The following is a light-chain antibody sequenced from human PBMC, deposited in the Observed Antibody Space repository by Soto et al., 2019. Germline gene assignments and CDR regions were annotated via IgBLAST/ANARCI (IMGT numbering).Light chain of an antibody. CDR2: GAS. J-gene: IGKJ4*01. V-gene: IGKV3-15*01. CDR3: QLYYERPLT. CDR1: QSISTN. Sequence: IVMTQSAAPLSVSPGERATLSCMASQSISTNLAWYQPKPGQGPRLLIFGASTRAIGIPARFSGSWSGTDCTLTISSLQSEDVSVYFCQLYYERPLTFGRVTRVDIK.